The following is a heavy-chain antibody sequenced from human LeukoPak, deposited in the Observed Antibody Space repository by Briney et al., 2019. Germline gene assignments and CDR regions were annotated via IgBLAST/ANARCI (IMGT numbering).Heavy chain of an antibody. CDR3: ARPPVVRGPPRGYYYYMDV. CDR1: GFTFSSYA. J-gene: IGHJ6*03. CDR2: ISYDGSNK. Sequence: PGGSLRLSCAASGFTFSSYAMHWVRQAPGKGLEWVAVISYDGSNKYYADSVKGRFTISRDNSKNTLYLQMNSLRAEDTAVYYCARPPVVRGPPRGYYYYMDVWGKGTTVTVSS. D-gene: IGHD3-10*01. V-gene: IGHV3-30*04.